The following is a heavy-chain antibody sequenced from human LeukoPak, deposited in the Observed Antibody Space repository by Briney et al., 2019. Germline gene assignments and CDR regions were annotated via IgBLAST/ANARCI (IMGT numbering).Heavy chain of an antibody. V-gene: IGHV3-30*02. CDR1: GFTFSSYG. J-gene: IGHJ6*03. CDR2: IHYDSTTE. CDR3: ARDHGYGDYPYFYYYMDV. Sequence: PGGSLRLSCAASGFTFSSYGMHWVRQAPGKGLEWVAYIHYDSTTEDYADSVQGRFTISRDNAKNSLYLQMNSLRAEDTAVYYCARDHGYGDYPYFYYYMDVWGKGTTVTVSS. D-gene: IGHD4-17*01.